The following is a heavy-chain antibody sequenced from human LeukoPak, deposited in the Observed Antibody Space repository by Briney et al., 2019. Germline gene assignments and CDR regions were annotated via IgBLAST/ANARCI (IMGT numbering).Heavy chain of an antibody. CDR3: ANYYDSSGSSYFYY. J-gene: IGHJ4*02. CDR1: GFTFSSYA. D-gene: IGHD3-22*01. V-gene: IGHV3-23*01. Sequence: GGSLRLSCAASGFTFSSYAMSWVRQAPGKGLEWVSAISGSGGSTYYADSVKGRFTISRDNSKNTLYLQMNSLRAEDTAVYYCANYYDSSGSSYFYYWGQGTLVTVSS. CDR2: ISGSGGST.